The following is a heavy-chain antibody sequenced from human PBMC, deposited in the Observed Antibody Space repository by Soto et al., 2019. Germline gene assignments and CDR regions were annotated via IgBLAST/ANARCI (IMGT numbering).Heavy chain of an antibody. J-gene: IGHJ6*02. V-gene: IGHV4-30-2*01. Sequence: PSETLSLTCAVSGGSISSGGYSWSWIRQPPGKGLEWIGYIYQSGSTYYNPSFKSRVTISVDTSKNQFSLKLNSVTAADTAVYYCARDLWGYCGTDCYPLDVWGQGTTVTVSS. CDR3: ARDLWGYCGTDCYPLDV. CDR2: IYQSGST. CDR1: GGSISSGGYS. D-gene: IGHD2-21*02.